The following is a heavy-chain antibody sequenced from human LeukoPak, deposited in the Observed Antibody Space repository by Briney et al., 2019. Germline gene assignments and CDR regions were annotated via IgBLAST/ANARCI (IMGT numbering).Heavy chain of an antibody. CDR1: GFTFSSYS. D-gene: IGHD5-24*01. CDR3: ARLYLPATRFDY. J-gene: IGHJ4*02. V-gene: IGHV3-48*01. CDR2: ISSFSGTI. Sequence: GSLRLSCAGSGFTFSSYSMNWVRQAPGKGLEWVSYISSFSGTINYADSVKGRFTISRDNAKNSLYLQMNSLRAEDTAVYYCARLYLPATRFDYWGQGTLVTVSS.